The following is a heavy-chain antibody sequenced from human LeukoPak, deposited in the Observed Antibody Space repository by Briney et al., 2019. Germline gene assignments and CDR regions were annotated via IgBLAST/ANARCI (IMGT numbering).Heavy chain of an antibody. D-gene: IGHD6-13*01. CDR1: GYTFTSYG. Sequence: GASVKVSCKASGYTFTSYGISWVRQAPGQGLEWMGWISAYNGNTNYAQKFQGRVTMTRDTSISTAYMELSRLRSDDTAVYYCARGGSSWTGFDYWGQGTLVTVFS. J-gene: IGHJ4*02. CDR3: ARGGSSWTGFDY. V-gene: IGHV1-18*01. CDR2: ISAYNGNT.